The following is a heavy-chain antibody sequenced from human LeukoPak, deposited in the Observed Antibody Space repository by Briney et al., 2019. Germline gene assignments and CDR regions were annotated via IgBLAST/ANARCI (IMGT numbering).Heavy chain of an antibody. CDR3: ARDRILYY. J-gene: IGHJ4*02. CDR1: GGSISSYY. CDR2: IYYGGST. D-gene: IGHD3-3*02. Sequence: KPSETLSLTCTVSGGSISSYYWSWIRQPPGKGLEWIGYIYYGGSTNYNPSLKSRVTISVDTSKNQFSLKLSSVTAADTAVYYCARDRILYYWGQGTLVTVSS. V-gene: IGHV4-59*01.